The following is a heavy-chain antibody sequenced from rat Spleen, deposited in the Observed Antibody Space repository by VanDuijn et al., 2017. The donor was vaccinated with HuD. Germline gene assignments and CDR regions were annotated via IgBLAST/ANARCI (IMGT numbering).Heavy chain of an antibody. J-gene: IGHJ2*01. V-gene: IGHV4-2*01. CDR2: INKDSRTI. D-gene: IGHD1-11*01. CDR1: GFNFNDYW. Sequence: EVKLVESGGGLVQPGRSLKLSCAASGFNFNDYWMGWVRQAPGKGLEWIAEINKDSRTIKYSPSLKDKFTIPRDNAQNTLYLQMSNLGSEDTATYYCVTERLGVEGWGQGVMVTVSS. CDR3: VTERLGVEG.